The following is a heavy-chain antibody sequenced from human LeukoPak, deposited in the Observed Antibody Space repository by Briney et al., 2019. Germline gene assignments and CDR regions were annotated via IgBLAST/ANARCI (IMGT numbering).Heavy chain of an antibody. CDR2: IYYSGST. V-gene: IGHV4-39*07. J-gene: IGHJ4*02. Sequence: SETLSLTCTVSGGSISSSSYYWGWIRQPPGKGLEWIGSIYYSGSTYYNPSLKSRVTISVDTSKNQFSLKLSSVTAADTAVYYCARGMRGYSYGSPYYFDYWGQGTLVTVSS. CDR1: GGSISSSSYY. CDR3: ARGMRGYSYGSPYYFDY. D-gene: IGHD5-18*01.